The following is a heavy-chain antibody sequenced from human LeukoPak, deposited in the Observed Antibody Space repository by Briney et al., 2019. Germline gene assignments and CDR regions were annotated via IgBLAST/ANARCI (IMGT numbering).Heavy chain of an antibody. Sequence: GRSLRLSCAASGFTFSSYGMHWVRQAPGKGLEWVAVISYDGSNKYYADSVKGRFTISRDNSKNTLYLQMNSLRAEDTAVYYCAKGAGRYYGSGSYYSQYYFDYWGQGTLVTVSS. CDR2: ISYDGSNK. CDR1: GFTFSSYG. J-gene: IGHJ4*02. D-gene: IGHD3-10*01. V-gene: IGHV3-30*18. CDR3: AKGAGRYYGSGSYYSQYYFDY.